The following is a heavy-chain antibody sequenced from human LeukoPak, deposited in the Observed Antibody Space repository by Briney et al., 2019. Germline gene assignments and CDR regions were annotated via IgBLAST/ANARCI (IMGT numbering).Heavy chain of an antibody. D-gene: IGHD3-3*01. V-gene: IGHV3-21*01. CDR1: GFTFSSYS. CDR2: ISNSSSYI. CDR3: ARGPAYYDCWSSHPA. J-gene: IGHJ5*02. Sequence: GGSLRLSCAASGFTFSSYSMNWVRQAPGKGLEWVSSISNSSSYIYYADSVKGRFTISRDNAKNSLYLQMNSLRAEDTAVYYCARGPAYYDCWSSHPAWGQGTLVTVSS.